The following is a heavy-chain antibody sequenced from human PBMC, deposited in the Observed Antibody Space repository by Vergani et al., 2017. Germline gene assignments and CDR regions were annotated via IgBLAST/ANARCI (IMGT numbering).Heavy chain of an antibody. CDR3: VKEKIDLGSCFLDS. CDR2: ISWNSNSI. Sequence: EVQLEESGGGLVLPGRSLRLSCVASGFTSAGYAMHWVRQAPGKGLEWVSGISWNSNSIGYADSGKGRFSISRDNSKNTVFLQMHSLRAEDTAIYYCVKEKIDLGSCFLDSRGHGILVTVSS. CDR1: GFTSAGYA. D-gene: IGHD2-15*01. V-gene: IGHV3-9*02. J-gene: IGHJ5*01.